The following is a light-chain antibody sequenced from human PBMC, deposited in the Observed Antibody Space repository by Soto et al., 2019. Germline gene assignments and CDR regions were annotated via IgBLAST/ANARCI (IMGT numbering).Light chain of an antibody. CDR3: WSYAVGRTYV. Sequence: QSALTQPRSVSGSPGQSVTISCTGTSSDVGGYNYVSWYQQHPGKAPKLMIYDVSKRPSGVSNRFSGSKSGNTAYLTISGLQAEDEADYYCWSYAVGRTYVFGTGTKLTVL. CDR2: DVS. J-gene: IGLJ1*01. V-gene: IGLV2-11*01. CDR1: SSDVGGYNY.